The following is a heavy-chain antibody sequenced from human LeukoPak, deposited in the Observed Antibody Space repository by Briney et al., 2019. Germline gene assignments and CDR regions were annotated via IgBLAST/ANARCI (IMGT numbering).Heavy chain of an antibody. CDR2: ISAYNGNT. Sequence: ASVKVSCKASGYTFTSYGISWVRQAPGQGLEWMGWISAYNGNTNYAQKLQGRVTMATDTSTSTAYMELRSLRSDDTAVYYCARGGPTYYDFWSGYYLSHPHFDYWGQGTLVTVSS. V-gene: IGHV1-18*01. D-gene: IGHD3-3*01. CDR1: GYTFTSYG. CDR3: ARGGPTYYDFWSGYYLSHPHFDY. J-gene: IGHJ4*02.